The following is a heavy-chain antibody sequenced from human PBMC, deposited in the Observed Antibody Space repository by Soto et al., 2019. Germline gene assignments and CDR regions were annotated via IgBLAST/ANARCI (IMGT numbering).Heavy chain of an antibody. CDR3: ARDLSDY. CDR2: VYYDGSNQ. Sequence: QVQLVESGGGVVQPGTSLRLSCAASGFTFKNYGMHWVRQAPGKGLEWVAIVYYDGSNQYYADSVKGRFTISRDNSKNTLYLQMNSLRVDDTAMYYCARDLSDYWGRGTLVTVSS. CDR1: GFTFKNYG. J-gene: IGHJ4*02. V-gene: IGHV3-33*01.